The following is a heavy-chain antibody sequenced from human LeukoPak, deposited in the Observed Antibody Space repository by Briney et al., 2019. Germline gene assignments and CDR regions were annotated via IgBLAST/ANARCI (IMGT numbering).Heavy chain of an antibody. J-gene: IGHJ4*02. CDR1: GFTFDDHG. CDR2: ISSSGSTI. D-gene: IGHD1-26*01. Sequence: PGGSLRLSCAASGFTFDDHGMNWVRQAPGKGLEWVSYISSSGSTIYYADSVKGRFISSRDNTKNSLYLQMNSLRAEDTAIYYCARDLRIVSGSYLDYWGQGTLVTVSS. V-gene: IGHV3-48*03. CDR3: ARDLRIVSGSYLDY.